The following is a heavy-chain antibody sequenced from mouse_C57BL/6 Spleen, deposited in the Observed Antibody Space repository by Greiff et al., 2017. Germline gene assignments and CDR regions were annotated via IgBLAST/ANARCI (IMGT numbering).Heavy chain of an antibody. CDR1: GFTFSSYT. D-gene: IGHD1-1*01. J-gene: IGHJ2*01. V-gene: IGHV5-9*01. Sequence: EVQLVESGGGLVKPGGSLKLSCAASGFTFSSYTMSWVRQTPEKRLEWVATISGGGGNTYYPDSVKGRFTISRDNAKNTLYLQMSSLRSEDTALYYCARETSYGSSQDYWGQGTTLTVSS. CDR3: ARETSYGSSQDY. CDR2: ISGGGGNT.